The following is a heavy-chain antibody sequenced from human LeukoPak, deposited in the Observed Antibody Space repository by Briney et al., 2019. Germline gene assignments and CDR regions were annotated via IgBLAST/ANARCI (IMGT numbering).Heavy chain of an antibody. V-gene: IGHV3-30*02. Sequence: GGSLRLSCAASGFTFSSYGMHWVRQPPGKGLEWVAFIRYDGSHKYYADSVKGRFTISRDNSKNSLYLQMNSLRAGDTAVYYCARGGRFGDSDAFDIWGQGTMVTVSS. CDR1: GFTFSSYG. D-gene: IGHD3-10*01. CDR3: ARGGRFGDSDAFDI. J-gene: IGHJ3*02. CDR2: IRYDGSHK.